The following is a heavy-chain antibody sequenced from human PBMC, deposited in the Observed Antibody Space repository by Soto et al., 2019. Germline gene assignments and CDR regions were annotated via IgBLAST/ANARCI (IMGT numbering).Heavy chain of an antibody. D-gene: IGHD3-22*01. CDR1: GFTFSSYA. Sequence: GGSLRLSCAASGFTFSSYAMSWVRQAPGKGLEWVSAISGSGGSTYYADSVKGRFTISRDNSKNTLFLQMNSLRADDTAVYYCAKAWYYDSSGYLPLDYWGQGTLVTVSS. CDR3: AKAWYYDSSGYLPLDY. J-gene: IGHJ4*02. V-gene: IGHV3-23*01. CDR2: ISGSGGST.